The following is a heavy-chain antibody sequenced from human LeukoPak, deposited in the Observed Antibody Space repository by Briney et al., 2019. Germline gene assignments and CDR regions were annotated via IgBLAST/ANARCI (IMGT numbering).Heavy chain of an antibody. CDR3: ARFSLYDNSGYYSWLFDF. V-gene: IGHV3-7*01. D-gene: IGHD3-22*01. J-gene: IGHJ4*02. Sequence: PGGSLRLSCAASGFTFSTSWMSWVRQAPGKGLEWVANIQQDGGAKYYVDSVKGRFTISRDNAKNSLYLQMNSLRAEDTAVYYCARFSLYDNSGYYSWLFDFWGQGTLIIVSS. CDR1: GFTFSTSW. CDR2: IQQDGGAK.